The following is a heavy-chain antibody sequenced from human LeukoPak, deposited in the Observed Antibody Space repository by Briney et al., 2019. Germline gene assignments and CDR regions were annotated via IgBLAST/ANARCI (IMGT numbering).Heavy chain of an antibody. J-gene: IGHJ4*02. CDR2: MYYSGST. D-gene: IGHD4-17*01. CDR1: GGSISTSRHY. V-gene: IGHV4-39*01. Sequence: SETLSLTCTVSGGSISTSRHYGGWIRQPPGKGLEWIGSMYYSGSTYYNPSLKSRVAISVDTYKSRFSLKLSSVTAADTAVYYCATTVTTRYYFDSWGQGSLVTVSS. CDR3: ATTVTTRYYFDS.